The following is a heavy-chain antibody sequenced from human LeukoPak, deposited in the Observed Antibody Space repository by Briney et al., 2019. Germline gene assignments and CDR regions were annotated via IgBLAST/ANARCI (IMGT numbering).Heavy chain of an antibody. CDR2: ISSSSSYV. CDR1: GFTFSSYS. J-gene: IGHJ4*02. Sequence: GGSLRLSCAASGFTFSSYSMNWVRQAPGKGLEWVSSISSSSSYVYYADSVKGRFTISRDNAKNSLYLQMNSLRAEDTAVYYCAREGAAGAFDYWGQGTLVTVSS. D-gene: IGHD6-13*01. V-gene: IGHV3-21*01. CDR3: AREGAAGAFDY.